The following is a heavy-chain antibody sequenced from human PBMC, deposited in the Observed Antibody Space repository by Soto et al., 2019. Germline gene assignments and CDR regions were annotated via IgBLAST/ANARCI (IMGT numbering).Heavy chain of an antibody. Sequence: QVQLVQSGAEVKKPGSSVKVSCKASGGTFSSYTISWVRQAPGQGLEWMGRIIPILGIANYAQKFQGRVTITADKSTSTAYMELSRLRSEDTAVYYCATSYGSGSYPVDYWGQGTLVTVSS. CDR2: IIPILGIA. CDR3: ATSYGSGSYPVDY. CDR1: GGTFSSYT. D-gene: IGHD3-10*01. J-gene: IGHJ4*02. V-gene: IGHV1-69*02.